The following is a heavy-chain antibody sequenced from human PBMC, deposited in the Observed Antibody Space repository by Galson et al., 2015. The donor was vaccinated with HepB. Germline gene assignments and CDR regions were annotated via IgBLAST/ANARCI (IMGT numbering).Heavy chain of an antibody. Sequence: SLRLSCAASGFTVSSNYMSWVRQAPGKGLEWVSVIYSGGSTYYADSVKGRFTISRDNSKNTLYLQMNSLRAEDTAVYYCARTLYYDFWSGYYTGGYFDYWGQGTLVTVSS. J-gene: IGHJ4*02. CDR2: IYSGGST. D-gene: IGHD3-3*01. V-gene: IGHV3-53*01. CDR1: GFTVSSNY. CDR3: ARTLYYDFWSGYYTGGYFDY.